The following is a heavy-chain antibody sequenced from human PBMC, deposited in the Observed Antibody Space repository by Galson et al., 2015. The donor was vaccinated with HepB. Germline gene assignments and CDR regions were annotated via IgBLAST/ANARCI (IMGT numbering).Heavy chain of an antibody. CDR3: ARVITSGGYYSTDAFDI. D-gene: IGHD3-22*01. J-gene: IGHJ3*02. Sequence: ETLSLTCTVSGGSIRSDYWNWFRQPPGKGLEWIGYIYYNGTTNYNPSLKSRVTISIDTSKNQFSLKVNSVIAADTAVYYCARVITSGGYYSTDAFDIWGQGTLVTVSS. CDR1: GGSIRSDY. V-gene: IGHV4-59*01. CDR2: IYYNGTT.